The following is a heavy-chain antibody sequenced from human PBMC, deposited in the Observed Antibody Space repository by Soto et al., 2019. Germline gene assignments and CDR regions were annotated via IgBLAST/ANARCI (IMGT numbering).Heavy chain of an antibody. CDR3: ARQGTVTTFGY. CDR2: IYYSGST. Sequence: QLQLQESGPGLVKPSETLSLTCTVSGGSVSTSSYYWAWIRQPPGKGLEWIGYIYYSGSTSYNPSLKSRVTISVDTSKNQFSLNLSSVTAADTAVYHCARQGTVTTFGYWGQGTLVTVSS. CDR1: GGSVSTSSYY. V-gene: IGHV4-39*01. J-gene: IGHJ4*02. D-gene: IGHD4-17*01.